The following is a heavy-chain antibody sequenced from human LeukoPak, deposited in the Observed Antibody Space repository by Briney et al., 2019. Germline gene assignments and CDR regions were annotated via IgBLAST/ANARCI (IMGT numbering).Heavy chain of an antibody. CDR1: GFTFSTYG. D-gene: IGHD5-18*01. CDR2: ISGSSNYI. V-gene: IGHV3-21*01. Sequence: GGSLRLSCAASGFTFSTYGMNWVRQAPGKGLEWVSSISGSSNYIYYADSVKGRFTISRGSAQNSLYLQMNSLRAEDTAVYYCARGQSYGWFDPWGQGTLVTVSS. CDR3: ARGQSYGWFDP. J-gene: IGHJ5*02.